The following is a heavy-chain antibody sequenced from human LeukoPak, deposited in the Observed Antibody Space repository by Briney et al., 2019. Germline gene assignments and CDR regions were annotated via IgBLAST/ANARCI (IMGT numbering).Heavy chain of an antibody. CDR2: IYYSGST. CDR3: ARIPYSGSYGYFDY. J-gene: IGHJ4*02. CDR1: GRSISSSSYY. V-gene: IGHV4-39*01. Sequence: SETLSLTCTVSGRSISSSSYYWGWIRQPPGKGLEWIGSIYYSGSTYYNPSLKSRVTISVDTSKNQFSLKLSSVTAADTAVYYCARIPYSGSYGYFDYWGQGTLVTVSS. D-gene: IGHD1-26*01.